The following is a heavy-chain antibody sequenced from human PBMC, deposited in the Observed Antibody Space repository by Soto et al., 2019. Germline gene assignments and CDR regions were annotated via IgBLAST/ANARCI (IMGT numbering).Heavy chain of an antibody. Sequence: QVQLVESGGGVVQPGTSLRLSCAASGITFSAFAMHWVRQAPGKGLEWVARISYDASASSNADSVKGRFTISRDNSRSTLYLQMNSLRTEDTAIYYCVIDYNEGSGRFDYWGQGALVTVSS. CDR1: GITFSAFA. CDR3: VIDYNEGSGRFDY. V-gene: IGHV3-30*04. CDR2: ISYDASAS. J-gene: IGHJ4*02. D-gene: IGHD1-26*01.